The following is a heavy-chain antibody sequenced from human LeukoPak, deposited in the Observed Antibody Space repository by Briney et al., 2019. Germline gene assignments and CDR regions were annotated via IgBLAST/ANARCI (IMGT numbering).Heavy chain of an antibody. V-gene: IGHV4-34*01. CDR3: ARVTGYMIEDYFDY. CDR1: GGSFSGYY. CDR2: INHSGST. Sequence: SETLSLTCAVYGGSFSGYYWSWIRQPPGKGLEWIGEINHSGSTNYNPSRKSRVTISVDTSKNQFSLKLSSVTAADTAVYYCARVTGYMIEDYFDYWGQGTLVTVSS. J-gene: IGHJ4*02. D-gene: IGHD3-22*01.